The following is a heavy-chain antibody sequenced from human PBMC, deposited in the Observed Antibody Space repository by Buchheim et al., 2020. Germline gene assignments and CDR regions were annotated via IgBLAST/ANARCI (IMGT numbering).Heavy chain of an antibody. J-gene: IGHJ2*01. V-gene: IGHV4-39*01. CDR2: IYYSGST. Sequence: QLQLQESGPGLVKPSETLSLTCTVSGGSISSSSYYWGWIRQPPGKGLEWIGSIYYSGSTYYNPSLKSRVTISVDTSKNQFSLKLSSVTAADTAVYYCARARYCSSTSCYLGWYFDLWGRGTL. CDR3: ARARYCSSTSCYLGWYFDL. D-gene: IGHD2-2*01. CDR1: GGSISSSSYY.